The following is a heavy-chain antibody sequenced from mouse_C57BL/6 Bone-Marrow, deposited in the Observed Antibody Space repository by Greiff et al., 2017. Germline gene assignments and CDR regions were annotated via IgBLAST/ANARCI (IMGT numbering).Heavy chain of an antibody. D-gene: IGHD2-2*01. CDR3: TRRGDGYDGAWFAY. V-gene: IGHV1-15*01. Sequence: QVQLQQSGAELVRPGASVTLSCKASGYTFTDYEMHWVKQTPVHGLEWIGAIDPETGGTAYNQKFKGKAILTADKSSSTAYIELRSLPSEDSAVYYCTRRGDGYDGAWFAYWGQGTLVTVSA. CDR1: GYTFTDYE. CDR2: IDPETGGT. J-gene: IGHJ3*01.